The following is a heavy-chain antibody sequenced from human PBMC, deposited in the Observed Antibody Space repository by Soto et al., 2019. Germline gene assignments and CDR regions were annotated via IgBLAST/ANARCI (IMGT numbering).Heavy chain of an antibody. D-gene: IGHD2-2*01. J-gene: IGHJ6*02. V-gene: IGHV5-10-1*01. CDR2: IDPSDSYT. CDR1: GYSFTSYW. CDR3: ARLGDIVLVPAAISYYYYGMDV. Sequence: GESLKISCKGSGYSFTSYWIGWVRQMPGKGLEWMGRIDPSDSYTNYSPSFQGHVTISADKSISTAYLRWSSLKASDTAMYYCARLGDIVLVPAAISYYYYGMDVWGQGTTVTVSS.